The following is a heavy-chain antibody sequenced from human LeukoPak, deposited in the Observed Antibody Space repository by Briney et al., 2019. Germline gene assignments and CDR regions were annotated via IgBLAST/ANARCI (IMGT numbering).Heavy chain of an antibody. V-gene: IGHV4-30-4*01. CDR2: IYYSGST. CDR1: GGSISSGDYY. D-gene: IGHD6-13*01. J-gene: IGHJ5*02. CDR3: ARSPIAAAGIMFDP. Sequence: PSQTLSLTCTVSGGSISSGDYYWSWIRQPPGKGLEWIGYIYYSGSTYYNPSLKSRVTISVDTSKNQFSLKLSSVTAADTAVYYCARSPIAAAGIMFDPWGQGTLVTVSS.